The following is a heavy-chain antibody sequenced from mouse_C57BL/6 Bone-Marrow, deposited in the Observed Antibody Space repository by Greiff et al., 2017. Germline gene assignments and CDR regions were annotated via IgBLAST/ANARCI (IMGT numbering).Heavy chain of an antibody. CDR3: ARRDDGYYFYYAMDY. V-gene: IGHV1-47*01. J-gene: IGHJ4*01. D-gene: IGHD2-3*01. Sequence: QVQLKESGAELVKPGASVKMSCKASGYTFTTYPIEWMKQNHGKSLEWIGNFHPYNDDTKYNEKFKGKATLTVEKSSSTVYLELSRLTSDDSAVYYCARRDDGYYFYYAMDYWGQGTSVTVSS. CDR2: FHPYNDDT. CDR1: GYTFTTYP.